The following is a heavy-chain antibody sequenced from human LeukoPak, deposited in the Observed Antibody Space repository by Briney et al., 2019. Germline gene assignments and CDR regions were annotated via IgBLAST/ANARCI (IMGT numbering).Heavy chain of an antibody. J-gene: IGHJ4*02. CDR1: GFTFSSYA. CDR3: AKDSTGIAAQGDYFDY. Sequence: GGSLKLSCAASGFTFSSYAMSWVRQAPGKGLEWVSAISGSGGSTYYADSVKGRFTISRDNSKKTLYLQMNSLRAEDTAVYYCAKDSTGIAAQGDYFDYWGQGTLVTVSS. V-gene: IGHV3-23*01. D-gene: IGHD6-6*01. CDR2: ISGSGGST.